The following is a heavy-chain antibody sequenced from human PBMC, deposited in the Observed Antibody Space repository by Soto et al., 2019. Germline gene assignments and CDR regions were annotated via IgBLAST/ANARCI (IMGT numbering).Heavy chain of an antibody. D-gene: IGHD1-1*01. CDR1: GFTFSSYS. CDR2: ISSSSSTI. Sequence: EVQLVESGGGLVQPGGSLRLSCAASGFTFSSYSMNWVRQAPGKGLEWVSYISSSSSTIYYADSVKGRFTISRDNAKNSLYLQMNSLRDEDTAVYRCASELAARNWFDPWGQGTLVTVSS. CDR3: ASELAARNWFDP. J-gene: IGHJ5*02. V-gene: IGHV3-48*02.